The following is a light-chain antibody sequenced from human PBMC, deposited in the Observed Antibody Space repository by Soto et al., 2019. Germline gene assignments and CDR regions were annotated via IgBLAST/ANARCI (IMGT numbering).Light chain of an antibody. Sequence: DVHMIQSPSSLSASVGDSVTITCRASQSITGYLNWYQQKPGKVPKLLTYGASRLQSGVPSRFSGSGSGTDFSLTISSLQPEDFATYYCQQSYSTPYTFGQGTKLEIK. CDR2: GAS. V-gene: IGKV1-39*01. J-gene: IGKJ2*01. CDR3: QQSYSTPYT. CDR1: QSITGY.